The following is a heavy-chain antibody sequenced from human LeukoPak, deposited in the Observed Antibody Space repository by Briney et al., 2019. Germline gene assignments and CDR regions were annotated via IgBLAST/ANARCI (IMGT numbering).Heavy chain of an antibody. Sequence: SETLSLTCAVYGGSFSGYYWSWIRQPPGKGLEWIGEINHSGSTNYNPSLKSRVTISVDTSKDQFSLKLSSVTAADTAVYYCARGKGYSYGYRGYFDYWGQGTLVTVSS. CDR2: INHSGST. J-gene: IGHJ4*02. V-gene: IGHV4-34*01. CDR1: GGSFSGYY. D-gene: IGHD5-18*01. CDR3: ARGKGYSYGYRGYFDY.